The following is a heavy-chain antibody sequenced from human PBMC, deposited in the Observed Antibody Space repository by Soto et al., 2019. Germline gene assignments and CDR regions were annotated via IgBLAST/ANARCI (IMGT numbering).Heavy chain of an antibody. Sequence: ASVKVSCKVSGYTLTELSMHWVLQAPGKGLEWMGGFDPGDGETIYAQKFQGRVTMTEDTSTDTAYMELSSLRSEDTAVYYCATVNTIFGVVIILPMAFDIWGQGTMVTVSS. CDR3: ATVNTIFGVVIILPMAFDI. CDR1: GYTLTELS. D-gene: IGHD3-3*01. CDR2: FDPGDGET. V-gene: IGHV1-24*01. J-gene: IGHJ3*02.